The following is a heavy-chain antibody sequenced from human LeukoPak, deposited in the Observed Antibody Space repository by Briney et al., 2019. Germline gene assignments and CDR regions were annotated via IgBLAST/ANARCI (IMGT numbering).Heavy chain of an antibody. CDR3: ARPTTASTIYEYYFDY. D-gene: IGHD4-11*01. V-gene: IGHV3-30-3*01. CDR1: GFTFSSYA. Sequence: GGSLRLSCAASGFTFSSYAMHWVRQAPGKGLEWVAIILYDGSNKYYADSVKGRFTISRDNSKNTLYLEMSSLRAEDTAAYYCARPTTASTIYEYYFDYWGQGTLVTVSS. J-gene: IGHJ4*02. CDR2: ILYDGSNK.